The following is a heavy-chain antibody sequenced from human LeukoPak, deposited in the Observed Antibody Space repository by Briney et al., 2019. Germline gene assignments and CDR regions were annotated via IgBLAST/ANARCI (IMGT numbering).Heavy chain of an antibody. D-gene: IGHD5-24*01. CDR1: GGSISSSNYY. V-gene: IGHV4-39*01. J-gene: IGHJ4*02. CDR3: ATLDVGERAITD. CDR2: IFYSGIT. Sequence: SETLSLTCAVSGGSISSSNYYWGWIRQPPGKGLEWIGSIFYSGITYYNPSLTSLKSRVTISVDTSKHQFSLKVTSVNAADTAVYYCATLDVGERAITDWGPGTLVTVSS.